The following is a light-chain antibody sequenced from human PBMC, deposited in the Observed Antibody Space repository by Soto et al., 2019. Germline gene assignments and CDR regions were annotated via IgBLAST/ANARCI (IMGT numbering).Light chain of an antibody. Sequence: IVMTQSPATLFVSPGERATLSCRSSQSVSSNLAWYLQKPGQAPRLLIYGASTRATGIPASFSGSGSGTEFTLTISSLQSEDFAVYYCQQYNKWPPTFGQGTKVDI. CDR3: QQYNKWPPT. V-gene: IGKV3-15*01. CDR1: QSVSSN. J-gene: IGKJ1*01. CDR2: GAS.